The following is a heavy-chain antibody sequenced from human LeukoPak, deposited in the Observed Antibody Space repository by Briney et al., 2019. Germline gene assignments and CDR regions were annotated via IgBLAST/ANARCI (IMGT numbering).Heavy chain of an antibody. CDR1: GYTFTSYA. CDR2: INAGNGNT. Sequence: AASVKVSCKASGYTFTSYAMHWVCQAPGQRLEWMGWINAGNGNTEYSQKFQGRVTITRDTSASTAYMELSSLRSEDTAVYYCARDGRDGYNSRWFDPWGQGTLVTVSS. J-gene: IGHJ5*02. D-gene: IGHD5-24*01. CDR3: ARDGRDGYNSRWFDP. V-gene: IGHV1-3*01.